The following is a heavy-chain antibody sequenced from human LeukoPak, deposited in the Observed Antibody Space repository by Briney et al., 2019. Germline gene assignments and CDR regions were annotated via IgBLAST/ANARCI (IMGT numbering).Heavy chain of an antibody. CDR3: AKDFAGIVVTGYFDY. CDR2: ISGSGGST. Sequence: GGSLRLSCAASGFTFSSYAMSWVRQAPGKGLEWVSAISGSGGSTYYADSVKGRFTISRDNSKNTLYLQMNSLRAEDTAVYYCAKDFAGIVVTGYFDYWGQGTLVTVSS. J-gene: IGHJ4*02. D-gene: IGHD2-21*02. CDR1: GFTFSSYA. V-gene: IGHV3-23*01.